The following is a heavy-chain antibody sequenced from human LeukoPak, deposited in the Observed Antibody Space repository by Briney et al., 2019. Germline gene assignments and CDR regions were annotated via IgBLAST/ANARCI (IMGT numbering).Heavy chain of an antibody. Sequence: SETLSLTCAVYGGSFSGYYWSWIRQPPGKGLEWIGEINHSGSTNYNPSLKSRVTISVDTSKNQFSLELSSVTAADTAVYSCARSLDYYDSSGYYSAFDCWGQGTLVTVSS. CDR1: GGSFSGYY. D-gene: IGHD3-22*01. V-gene: IGHV4-34*01. CDR2: INHSGST. J-gene: IGHJ4*02. CDR3: ARSLDYYDSSGYYSAFDC.